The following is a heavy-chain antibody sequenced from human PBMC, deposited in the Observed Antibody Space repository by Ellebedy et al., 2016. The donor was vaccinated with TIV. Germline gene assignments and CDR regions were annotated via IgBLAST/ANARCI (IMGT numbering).Heavy chain of an antibody. CDR3: ARGVLYERGYNCFDP. CDR2: MHPKSGAA. Sequence: ASVKVSCXASGYIFIDYDINWVRQAPGQGLEWVGWMHPKSGAAGYGQKFEGRVTMTRNTSMKTAYLELNSLRSDDTAVYYCARGVLYERGYNCFDPWGQGTLVTVSS. D-gene: IGHD3-16*01. CDR1: GYIFIDYD. J-gene: IGHJ5*02. V-gene: IGHV1-8*01.